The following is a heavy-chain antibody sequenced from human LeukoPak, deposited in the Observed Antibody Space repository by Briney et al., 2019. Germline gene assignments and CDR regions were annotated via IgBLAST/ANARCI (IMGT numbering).Heavy chain of an antibody. CDR1: GFTFDDYG. V-gene: IGHV3-20*04. J-gene: IGHJ4*02. CDR2: INWNGGST. CDR3: ARDRRDGYKIFDY. Sequence: PGGSLRLSCAASGFTFDDYGMSWVRQAPGKGLKWVSGINWNGGSTGYADSVKGRFTISRDSAKNSLYLQMNSLRAEDTAVYYCARDRRDGYKIFDYWGQGTLVTVSS. D-gene: IGHD5-24*01.